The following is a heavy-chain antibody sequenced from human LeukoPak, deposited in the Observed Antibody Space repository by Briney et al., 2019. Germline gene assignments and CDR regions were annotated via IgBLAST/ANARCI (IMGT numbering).Heavy chain of an antibody. CDR2: ISSSSSYI. D-gene: IGHD3-16*02. Sequence: PGGSLRLSCAASGFTFSSYSINWVRQAPGKGLEWVSSISSSSSYIYYADSVKGRFTISRDNAKNSLYLQMNSLRAEDTAVYYCARGYVWGSYRRTDAFDIWGQGTMVTVSS. CDR1: GFTFSSYS. V-gene: IGHV3-21*04. J-gene: IGHJ3*02. CDR3: ARGYVWGSYRRTDAFDI.